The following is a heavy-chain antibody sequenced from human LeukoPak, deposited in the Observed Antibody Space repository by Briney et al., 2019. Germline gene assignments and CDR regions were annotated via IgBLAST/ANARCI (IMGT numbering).Heavy chain of an antibody. V-gene: IGHV3-66*01. CDR2: IYGGGDT. CDR3: ARGSYHDVLAY. D-gene: IGHD3-9*01. J-gene: IGHJ4*02. Sequence: GGSLRLPCAASGFTVSSNYMSWVRQSPGRGLEWVSVIYGGGDTYYPDSVKGRFTISRDNSKNTLYLQMNSLRAEDTAVYYCARGSYHDVLAYWGQGTLVTVSS. CDR1: GFTVSSNY.